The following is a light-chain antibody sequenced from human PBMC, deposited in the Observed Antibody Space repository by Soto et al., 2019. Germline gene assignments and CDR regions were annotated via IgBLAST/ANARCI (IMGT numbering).Light chain of an antibody. V-gene: IGKV1-39*01. Sequence: DIQMTQSPSSLSASVGDRVTITCRASQSISSYLNLYQQKPGKAPKLLIYAASSLQSGVPSRFSGSGSGTDFTLTISSLQPEDFATYFCKQSSAFPLTFGGGTKV. CDR1: QSISSY. J-gene: IGKJ4*01. CDR2: AAS. CDR3: KQSSAFPLT.